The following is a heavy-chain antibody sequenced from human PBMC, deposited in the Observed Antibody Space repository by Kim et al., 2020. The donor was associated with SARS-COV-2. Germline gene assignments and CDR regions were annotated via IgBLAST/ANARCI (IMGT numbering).Heavy chain of an antibody. CDR2: IVVGSGNT. D-gene: IGHD3-9*01. CDR3: AADVVCLTGYYSRCYYYGMDV. CDR1: GFTFTSSA. Sequence: SVKVSCKASGFTFTSSAVQWVRQARGQRLEWIGWIVVGSGNTNYAQKFQERVTITRDISTSTAYMELSSLRSEDTAVYYCAADVVCLTGYYSRCYYYGMDVWGQGTTVTVSS. V-gene: IGHV1-58*01. J-gene: IGHJ6*02.